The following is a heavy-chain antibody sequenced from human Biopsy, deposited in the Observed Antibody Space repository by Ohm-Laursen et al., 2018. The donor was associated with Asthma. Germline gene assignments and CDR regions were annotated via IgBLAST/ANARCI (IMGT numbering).Heavy chain of an antibody. CDR1: GFAVSRDY. J-gene: IGHJ4*02. D-gene: IGHD3-22*01. V-gene: IGHV3-53*01. Sequence: SLRLSCAALGFAVSRDYMFWVRQAPGKGLEWVSVIYSGGTSHTADSVRGRFTISRDYSKNTLYLQMHSLRAEDTAVYYCARGDSSNWSHYYFDYWGQGTLVTVSP. CDR3: ARGDSSNWSHYYFDY. CDR2: IYSGGTS.